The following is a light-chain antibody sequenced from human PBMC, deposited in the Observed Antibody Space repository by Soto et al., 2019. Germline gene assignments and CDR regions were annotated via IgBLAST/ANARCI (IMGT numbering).Light chain of an antibody. V-gene: IGLV3-9*01. Sequence: SYELTQPLSVSVALGQTARITCGGNNVGSKNVHWYQQKPGQAPVLVIYRDSNRPSGIPERFSGSNSGNTATLTISRAQSGEEADYYCRVGDSGSCVFGTGTKVTVL. CDR3: RVGDSGSCV. CDR2: RDS. CDR1: NVGSKN. J-gene: IGLJ1*01.